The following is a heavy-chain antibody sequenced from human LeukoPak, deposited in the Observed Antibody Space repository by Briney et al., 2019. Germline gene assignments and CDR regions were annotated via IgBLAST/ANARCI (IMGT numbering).Heavy chain of an antibody. CDR3: ARERGYNSGGVDY. Sequence: SETLSLTCTVSGGSISSSSYYWGWIRQPPGKGLEWIGSIYYSGDTYYNPSLKSRVTISVDTSNNQFSLKLSSVTAADTAVYYCARERGYNSGGVDYWGQGTLVTVSS. D-gene: IGHD6-19*01. CDR1: GGSISSSSYY. J-gene: IGHJ4*02. V-gene: IGHV4-39*07. CDR2: IYYSGDT.